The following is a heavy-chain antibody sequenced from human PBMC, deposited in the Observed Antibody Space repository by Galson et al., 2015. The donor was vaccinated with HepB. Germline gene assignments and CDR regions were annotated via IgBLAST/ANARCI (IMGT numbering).Heavy chain of an antibody. CDR1: GGSISSYY. CDR3: ARESSGWYRLGAFDI. D-gene: IGHD6-19*01. J-gene: IGHJ3*02. Sequence: SETLSLTCTVSGGSISSYYWSWIRQPPGKGLEWIGYIYYSGSTNYNPSLKSRVTISVDTSKNQFSLKLSSVTAADTAVYYCARESSGWYRLGAFDIWGQGTMVTVSS. CDR2: IYYSGST. V-gene: IGHV4-59*01.